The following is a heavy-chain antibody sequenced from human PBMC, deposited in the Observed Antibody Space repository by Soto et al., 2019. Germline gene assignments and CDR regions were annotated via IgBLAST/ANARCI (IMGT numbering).Heavy chain of an antibody. V-gene: IGHV1-2*04. D-gene: IGHD5-12*01. CDR1: GDSFNDYY. Sequence: QVQLVQSGAEVRKPGASVTVSCSSSGDSFNDYYIPWVRQAPGQGREWMGWINPNSGVTKYAQKFQGWGSMTRDTSIRTVYMQLSRLRSDDTAVYYCARESGGATATLDYYYFYMDVWGTGTTVTVSS. CDR2: INPNSGVT. J-gene: IGHJ6*03. CDR3: ARESGGATATLDYYYFYMDV.